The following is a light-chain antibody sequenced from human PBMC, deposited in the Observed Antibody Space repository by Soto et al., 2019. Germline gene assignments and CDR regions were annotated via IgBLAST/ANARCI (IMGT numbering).Light chain of an antibody. CDR2: DAS. Sequence: DIVMTQSPGTLSVSPGERATLSCRASQSVSSNLAWYQQKPGQAPRLLIYDASTRATGIPARFSGSGSGTDFTLNLRRLQSEDFAVYFCQQYNTWPPYTFGQGTKLEI. CDR3: QQYNTWPPYT. V-gene: IGKV3-15*01. J-gene: IGKJ2*01. CDR1: QSVSSN.